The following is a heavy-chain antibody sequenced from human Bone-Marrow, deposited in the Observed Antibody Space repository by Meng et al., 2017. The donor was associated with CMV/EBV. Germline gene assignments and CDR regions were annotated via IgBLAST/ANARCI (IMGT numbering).Heavy chain of an antibody. CDR1: GGSISSYY. J-gene: IGHJ3*02. CDR2: IYYSGST. D-gene: IGHD3-10*01. V-gene: IGHV4-59*04. CDR3: ECFTMVRGVLVDAFDI. Sequence: SETLSLTCTVSGGSISSYYWSWIRQPPGKGLEWIGYIYYSGSTYYNPSLKSRVTISVDTSKNQFSLKLSSVTAADTAVYYCECFTMVRGVLVDAFDIWGQGTMVTVSS.